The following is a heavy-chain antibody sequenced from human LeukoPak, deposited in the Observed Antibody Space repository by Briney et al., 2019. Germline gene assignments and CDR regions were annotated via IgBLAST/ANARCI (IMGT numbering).Heavy chain of an antibody. CDR1: GFTFSSYW. D-gene: IGHD3-3*01. Sequence: AGGSLRLSCAASGFTFSSYWMSWVRQAPGKGLEWVANIKQDGSEKYYVDSVKGRFTISRDNAKNSLYLQMNSLRAEDTAVYYCARVDFRRVDWFDPWGQGTLVTVFS. V-gene: IGHV3-7*01. CDR3: ARVDFRRVDWFDP. J-gene: IGHJ5*02. CDR2: IKQDGSEK.